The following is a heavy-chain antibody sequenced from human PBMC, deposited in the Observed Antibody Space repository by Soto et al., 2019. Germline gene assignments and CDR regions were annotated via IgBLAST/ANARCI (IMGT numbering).Heavy chain of an antibody. Sequence: SETLSLTCAVYGGSFSGYYWIWIRQPPGKGLEWIGEINHSGSTNYNPSLKSRVTISVDTSKNQFSLKLSSVTAADTAVYYCARGPGHIVVVVAASENWFDPWGQGTLVTVSS. CDR1: GGSFSGYY. CDR3: ARGPGHIVVVVAASENWFDP. CDR2: INHSGST. V-gene: IGHV4-34*01. J-gene: IGHJ5*02. D-gene: IGHD2-15*01.